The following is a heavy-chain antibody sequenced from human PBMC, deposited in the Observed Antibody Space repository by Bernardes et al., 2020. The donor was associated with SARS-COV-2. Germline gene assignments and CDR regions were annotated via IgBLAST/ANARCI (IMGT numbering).Heavy chain of an antibody. J-gene: IGHJ5*02. CDR1: GGSISSSSYY. CDR3: ARHGCSSTSCYWRNWFDP. Sequence: SETLTLTCTVSGGSISSSSYYWGWIRQPTGKGLEWIGSIYYSGSTYYNPSLKSRVTISVDTSKNQFSLKLSSVTAADTAVYYCARHGCSSTSCYWRNWFDPWGQGTLVTVSS. CDR2: IYYSGST. D-gene: IGHD2-2*01. V-gene: IGHV4-39*01.